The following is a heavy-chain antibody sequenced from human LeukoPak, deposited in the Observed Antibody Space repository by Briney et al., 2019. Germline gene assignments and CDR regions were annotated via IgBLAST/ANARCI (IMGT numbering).Heavy chain of an antibody. CDR1: GFTFSSYG. Sequence: GGSLRLSCAASGFTFSSYGMPWVRQAPVKELEWVAVISYDGSNKYYADSVKGRFTISRDNSKNTLYLQMNSLRAEDTAVYYCARDRNYGSWSLERPIDYWGQGTLVTVSS. J-gene: IGHJ4*02. D-gene: IGHD3-10*01. V-gene: IGHV3-30*03. CDR2: ISYDGSNK. CDR3: ARDRNYGSWSLERPIDY.